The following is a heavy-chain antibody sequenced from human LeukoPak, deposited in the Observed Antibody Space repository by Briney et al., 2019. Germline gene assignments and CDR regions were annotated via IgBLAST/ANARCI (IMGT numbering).Heavy chain of an antibody. Sequence: ASVKVSCKASEYAFTSYYMHWVRQAPGQGLEWMGIINPSGGSASYAQKFQGRVTMTRDTSTSTVYMELSGLRSEDTAVYYCARDKVATVDYWGQGTLVTVSS. CDR2: INPSGGSA. J-gene: IGHJ4*02. CDR3: ARDKVATVDY. V-gene: IGHV1-46*01. D-gene: IGHD5-12*01. CDR1: EYAFTSYY.